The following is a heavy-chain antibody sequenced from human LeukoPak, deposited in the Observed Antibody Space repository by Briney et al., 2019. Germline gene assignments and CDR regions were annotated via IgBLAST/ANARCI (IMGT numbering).Heavy chain of an antibody. D-gene: IGHD3-22*01. CDR2: INPNSGDT. V-gene: IGHV1-2*06. CDR3: ARGRNSVYYFNVVAPSYFDY. CDR1: GYTFTGYY. J-gene: IGHJ4*02. Sequence: ASVKVSCKASGYTFTGYYMHWVRQAPGQGLEWMGRINPNSGDTNYAQKFQGRVTMTRDTSINTAYMDLSRLRSDDTAVYYCARGRNSVYYFNVVAPSYFDYWGQGTLATVSS.